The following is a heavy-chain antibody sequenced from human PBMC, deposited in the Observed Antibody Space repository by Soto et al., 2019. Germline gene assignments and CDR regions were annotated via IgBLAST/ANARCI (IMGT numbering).Heavy chain of an antibody. CDR1: GFSFSDYT. CDR2: ISSSSSDYT. V-gene: IGHV3-21*01. J-gene: IGHJ4*02. D-gene: IGHD4-17*01. Sequence: SLRLSCAASGFSFSDYTMNWVRQAPGKGLEWVSAISSSSSDYTSYADSVRGRFTISRDNAKKSLYLQMNSLRAEDTAVYYCSRFDYGDYFFDYWGQGTLVTVSS. CDR3: SRFDYGDYFFDY.